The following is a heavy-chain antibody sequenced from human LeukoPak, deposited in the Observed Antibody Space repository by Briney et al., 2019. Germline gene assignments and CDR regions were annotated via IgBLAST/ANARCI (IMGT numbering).Heavy chain of an antibody. J-gene: IGHJ4*02. CDR3: ARGRYCSSTRSRYCSGGSFLYFGY. CDR2: INPNSGGT. V-gene: IGHV1-2*02. Sequence: ASVKVSCKASGYTFTGYYMHWVRQAPGQGVEWMGWINPNSGGTNYAQKFQGRVTMTRDTSISTAYMELSRLRSDDTAVYYCARGRYCSSTRSRYCSGGSFLYFGYWGQGTLVTVSS. CDR1: GYTFTGYY. D-gene: IGHD2-15*01.